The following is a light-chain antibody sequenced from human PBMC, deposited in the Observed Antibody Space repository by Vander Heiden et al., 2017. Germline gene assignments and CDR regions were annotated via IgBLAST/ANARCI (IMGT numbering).Light chain of an antibody. J-gene: IGKJ4*01. V-gene: IGKV1-39*01. Sequence: DIQMTQSPSSLSASAGDRVTITCRTSQSISRYLNWYQQKPGKAPKLLIYTTSTLQSGVPSRFSGSGSGTDFTLTISSLHPEDFATYYCQQTAVSPIFGGGTKLEIK. CDR3: QQTAVSPI. CDR2: TTS. CDR1: QSISRY.